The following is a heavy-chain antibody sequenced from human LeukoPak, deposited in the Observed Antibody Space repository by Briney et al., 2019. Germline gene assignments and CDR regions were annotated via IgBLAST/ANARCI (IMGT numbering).Heavy chain of an antibody. CDR3: ARSVYYYDSSGYYAYFQH. CDR1: GGSISSSSYY. V-gene: IGHV4-39*01. J-gene: IGHJ1*01. Sequence: SETLSLTCTVSGGSISSSSYYWGWIRQPPGKGLEWIGSIYYSGSTYYNPSLKSRVTISVDTSKNQFSLKLSSVTAADTAVYYCARSVYYYDSSGYYAYFQHWGQGTLVTVSS. CDR2: IYYSGST. D-gene: IGHD3-22*01.